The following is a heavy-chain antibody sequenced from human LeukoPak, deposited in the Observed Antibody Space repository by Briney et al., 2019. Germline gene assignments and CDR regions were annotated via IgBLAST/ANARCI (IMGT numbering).Heavy chain of an antibody. CDR2: IYYSGST. CDR3: ARGVYRDGYNL. CDR1: GGSISSYY. D-gene: IGHD5-24*01. V-gene: IGHV4-59*01. Sequence: SETLSLTCTVSGGSISSYYWSWLRQPPGKGLEWIGYIYYSGSTNYNPSLKSRVTISVDTSKNQFSLKLSSVTAADTAVYYCARGVYRDGYNLWGQGTLVTVSS. J-gene: IGHJ4*02.